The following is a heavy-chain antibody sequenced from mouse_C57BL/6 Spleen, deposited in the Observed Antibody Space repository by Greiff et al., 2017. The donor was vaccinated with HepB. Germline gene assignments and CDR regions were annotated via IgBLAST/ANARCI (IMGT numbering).Heavy chain of an antibody. Sequence: VQRVESGAELARPGASVKLSCKASGYTFTSYGISWVKQRTGQGLEWIGEIYPRSGNTYYNEKFKGKATLTADKSSSTAYMELRSLTSEDSAVYFCARRDYGSSLYYAMDYWGQGTSVTVSS. V-gene: IGHV1-81*01. D-gene: IGHD1-1*01. CDR3: ARRDYGSSLYYAMDY. CDR1: GYTFTSYG. CDR2: IYPRSGNT. J-gene: IGHJ4*01.